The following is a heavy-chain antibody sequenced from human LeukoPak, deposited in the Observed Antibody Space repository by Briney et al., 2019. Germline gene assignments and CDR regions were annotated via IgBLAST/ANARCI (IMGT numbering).Heavy chain of an antibody. J-gene: IGHJ4*02. CDR2: IRYDGSNK. D-gene: IGHD6-19*01. Sequence: QPGGSLRLSCAASGFTFSSYGMHWVRQAPGKGLEWVAFIRYDGSNKYYAHSVKGRFTISRDNSKNTLYLQMNSLRAEDTAVYYCAKEVEVAGTKYYFDYWAREPWSPSPQ. CDR1: GFTFSSYG. V-gene: IGHV3-30*02. CDR3: AKEVEVAGTKYYFDY.